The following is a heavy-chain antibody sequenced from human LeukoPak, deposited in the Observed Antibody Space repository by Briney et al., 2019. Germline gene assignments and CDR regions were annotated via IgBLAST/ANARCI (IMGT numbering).Heavy chain of an antibody. D-gene: IGHD1-26*01. V-gene: IGHV3-53*01. Sequence: GGSLRLSCAASGFTVSNSYMAWVRQAPGKGLEWVSFIYSGGDTYYADSVKGGFTTSRDNSNNTLYLQMNNLRTEDTAVYYCARDRSGSYDYWGQGTLVTVSS. J-gene: IGHJ4*02. CDR2: IYSGGDT. CDR3: ARDRSGSYDY. CDR1: GFTVSNSY.